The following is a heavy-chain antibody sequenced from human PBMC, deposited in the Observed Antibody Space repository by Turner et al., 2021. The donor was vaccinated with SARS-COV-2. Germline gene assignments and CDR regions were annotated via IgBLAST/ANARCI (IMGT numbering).Heavy chain of an antibody. CDR2: ISSDGSNK. CDR3: AKCGYQYYHYYYMDV. Sequence: QVQLVESGGGVVQPGRSLRISCAASGFTFSRYGMHWVRQAPGKGLEWMAVISSDGSNKYYADSVKGRFTISRDNSKNTLYLQMSSLRAEDTAVYYCAKCGYQYYHYYYMDVWGKGTTVTVSS. CDR1: GFTFSRYG. J-gene: IGHJ6*03. D-gene: IGHD6-25*01. V-gene: IGHV3-30*18.